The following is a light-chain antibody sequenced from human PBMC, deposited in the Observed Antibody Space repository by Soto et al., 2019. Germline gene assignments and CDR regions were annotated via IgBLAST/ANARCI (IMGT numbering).Light chain of an antibody. J-gene: IGLJ3*02. CDR3: AAWDDSLSAVV. CDR2: RNN. CDR1: ISNLGSNF. Sequence: QSVLTQPPSASGTPGLRVTISCSGSISNLGSNFIYWYQQLPGAAPKLLISRNNERPSGVPDRFSGSKSGTSASLAISGLRSEDEADYHCAAWDDSLSAVVFGGGTKVTVL. V-gene: IGLV1-47*01.